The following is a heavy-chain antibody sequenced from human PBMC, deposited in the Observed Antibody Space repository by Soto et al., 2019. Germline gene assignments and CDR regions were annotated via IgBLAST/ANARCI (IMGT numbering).Heavy chain of an antibody. CDR2: IIPIFGTA. Sequence: QVQLVQSGAEVKKPGSSVKVSCKASGGTFSSYAISWVRQAPGQGLEWMGGIIPIFGTANYAQKFQGRVTITADESTSTAYMELHSLRSEDTAVYYCARESRYCSGGSCYFLPGIDYWGQGTLVTVSS. V-gene: IGHV1-69*12. D-gene: IGHD2-15*01. CDR1: GGTFSSYA. CDR3: ARESRYCSGGSCYFLPGIDY. J-gene: IGHJ4*02.